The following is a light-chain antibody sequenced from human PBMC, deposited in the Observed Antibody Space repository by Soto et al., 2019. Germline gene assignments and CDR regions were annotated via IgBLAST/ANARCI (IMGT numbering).Light chain of an antibody. V-gene: IGKV1-39*01. CDR2: AAS. CDR1: QGISTY. CDR3: QQSYSTTWT. Sequence: DIQVTRSPSSLPASVGDSVTITCRARQGISTYLNWYQQKPGKAPKLLIYAASSLQSGVPSRFSGSESETDLTLTMSSVQPEDFANYYCQQSYSTTWTFGQGTKLDIK. J-gene: IGKJ1*01.